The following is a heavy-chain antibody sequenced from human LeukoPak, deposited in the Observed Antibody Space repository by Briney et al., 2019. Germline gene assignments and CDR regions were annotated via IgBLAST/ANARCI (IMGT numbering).Heavy chain of an antibody. CDR2: IYPCDSEV. J-gene: IGHJ3*02. D-gene: IGHD2-2*02. CDR3: ARHLGYCSTTHCYIPDAFDI. Sequence: KGGESLKISCKASGNNLNNYWIGWVRQMPGKGLEWMGIIYPCDSEVRYSPSFQGQVTISADRSVNTAYLQWSSLKASDTAIYYCARHLGYCSTTHCYIPDAFDIWGQGTMVTVSS. V-gene: IGHV5-51*01. CDR1: GNNLNNYW.